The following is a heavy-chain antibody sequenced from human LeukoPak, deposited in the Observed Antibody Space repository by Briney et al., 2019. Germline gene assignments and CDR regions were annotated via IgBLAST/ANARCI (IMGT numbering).Heavy chain of an antibody. CDR2: ISSDGSST. Sequence: PGGSLRLSCAASGLTFSSYCMHWVRQAPGKGLVWVSRISSDGSSTSYADSVKGRFAISRDNAKNTLYLQMNSLRAEDTAVYCCARNYGSGSGYYYYYYMDVWGKGTTVTISS. CDR1: GLTFSSYC. D-gene: IGHD3-10*01. CDR3: ARNYGSGSGYYYYYYMDV. V-gene: IGHV3-74*01. J-gene: IGHJ6*03.